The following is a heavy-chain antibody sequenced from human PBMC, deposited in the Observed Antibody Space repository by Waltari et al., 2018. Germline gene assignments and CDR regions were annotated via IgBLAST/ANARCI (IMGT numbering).Heavy chain of an antibody. V-gene: IGHV3-7*01. CDR2: MKRDGKDS. J-gene: IGHJ4*02. CDR1: GFTFSDDW. D-gene: IGHD3-16*01. Sequence: EVRLVESGGGLVPPGGSLSLSCATSGFTFSDDWMSWVRQAAGRGMEWGANMKRDGKDSYAADSVKGGFTISRDNDMSALYLQMNDRRPGDTGLYYGVRVGADTNYFTFWGPGTMVTVSS. CDR3: VRVGADTNYFTF.